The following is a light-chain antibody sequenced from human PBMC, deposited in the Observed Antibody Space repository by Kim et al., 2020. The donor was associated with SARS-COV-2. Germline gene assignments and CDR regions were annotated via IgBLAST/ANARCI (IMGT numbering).Light chain of an antibody. CDR2: AAS. J-gene: IGKJ1*01. CDR1: QGISSN. CDR3: QQVKSYPRT. V-gene: IGKV1-9*01. Sequence: ASLGDLVTITCRASQGISSNLAWYQQKPGNAPKLLIFAASTLHAGVPSRFSGSGSGTEFTLTISSLQPEDFAVYYCQQVKSYPRTFGQGTKVDIK.